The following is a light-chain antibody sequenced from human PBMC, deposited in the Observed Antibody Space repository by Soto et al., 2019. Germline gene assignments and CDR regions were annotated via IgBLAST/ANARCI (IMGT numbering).Light chain of an antibody. V-gene: IGKV1-5*03. Sequence: DLQMTQSPSTLSASVGDRVTITCRASQSISSWLAWYQQKPGKAPKLRIYKASSLESGVPSRFSGSGSGTEFTLTISSLQPDDFATYYGQQYNSYPWTFGQGTKVEIK. CDR2: KAS. CDR1: QSISSW. CDR3: QQYNSYPWT. J-gene: IGKJ1*01.